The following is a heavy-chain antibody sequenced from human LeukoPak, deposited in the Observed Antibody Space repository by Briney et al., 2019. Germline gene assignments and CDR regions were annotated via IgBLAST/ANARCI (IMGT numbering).Heavy chain of an antibody. CDR1: GGTFSSYA. Sequence: SVKVSCKASGGTFSSYAISWVRQAPGQGLEWMGGIIPIFGTANYAQKFQGRVTITTDESTSTAYMELSSLRSEDTAVYYCARVSVDTAMVTLVGDYHYYMDVWGKGTTVTVSS. J-gene: IGHJ6*03. V-gene: IGHV1-69*05. D-gene: IGHD5-18*01. CDR2: IIPIFGTA. CDR3: ARVSVDTAMVTLVGDYHYYMDV.